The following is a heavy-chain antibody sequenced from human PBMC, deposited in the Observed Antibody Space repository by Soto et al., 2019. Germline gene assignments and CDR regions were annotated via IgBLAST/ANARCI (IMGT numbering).Heavy chain of an antibody. CDR2: ISWNSDKI. V-gene: IGHV3-9*01. Sequence: EVQLVESGGGLAQPGRSLRLSCVASGFTFEDYSMHWVRQVPGKGLEWVSTISWNSDKIEYADAVKGRFTVSRDNAKNPLYLQMTSLRTEDTALYYCAKGGAYDFNAAFIFGGQGNLVTISS. J-gene: IGHJ4*02. CDR3: AKGGAYDFNAAFIF. D-gene: IGHD3-16*01. CDR1: GFTFEDYS.